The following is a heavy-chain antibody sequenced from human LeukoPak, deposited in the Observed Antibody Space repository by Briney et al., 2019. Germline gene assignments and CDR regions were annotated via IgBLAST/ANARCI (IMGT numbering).Heavy chain of an antibody. J-gene: IGHJ4*02. V-gene: IGHV3-74*01. CDR2: IKGDGIST. CDR3: AKDHYWSIDY. CDR1: GFDFSSNW. D-gene: IGHD3-3*01. Sequence: SGGSLRLSCAASGFDFSSNWMHWVRHAPEQGLVWVSRIKGDGISTNYADSVKGRFTISRDIAKNTLYLQMNSLRAEDTGVYYCAKDHYWSIDYWGRGTLVTVSS.